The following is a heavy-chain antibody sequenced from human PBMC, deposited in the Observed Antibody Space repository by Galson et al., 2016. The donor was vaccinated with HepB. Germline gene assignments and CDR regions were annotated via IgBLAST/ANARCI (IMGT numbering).Heavy chain of an antibody. CDR1: GGSMSSGRYS. V-gene: IGHV4-61*02. CDR3: ARGRGYTYGYGRYFDY. J-gene: IGHJ4*02. D-gene: IGHD5-18*01. Sequence: LTCTVSGGSMSSGRYSWTWIRQSAGRGLEWIGRFQTAWSTNYNPSLNRRVTMSVDTSKNQFSLKLTSVTAADTAVYYCARGRGYTYGYGRYFDYWDQGTLVTVSS. CDR2: FQTAWST.